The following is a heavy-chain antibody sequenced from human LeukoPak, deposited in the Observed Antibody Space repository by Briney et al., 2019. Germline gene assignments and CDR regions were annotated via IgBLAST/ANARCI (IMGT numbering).Heavy chain of an antibody. Sequence: SETLSLTCTVSGGSISSSSYYWGWIRQPPGKGLEWIGSIYYSGSTYYNPSLKSRVTISVDTSKNQFSLKLSSVTAADTAVYYCARRTMVYYYGMGVWGQGTTVTVSS. D-gene: IGHD3-10*01. CDR2: IYYSGST. V-gene: IGHV4-39*01. CDR3: ARRTMVYYYGMGV. J-gene: IGHJ6*02. CDR1: GGSISSSSYY.